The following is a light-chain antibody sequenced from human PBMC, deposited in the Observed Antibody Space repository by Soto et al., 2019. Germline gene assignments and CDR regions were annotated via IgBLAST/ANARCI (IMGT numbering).Light chain of an antibody. Sequence: EIVFTQSPCTLSLSPGERATLSCRASQRVSSGYLAWYQQKPGQAPRLLIYGASNRATDIPDRFSGRGSGTDFTLTISRLEPEDFAVYYCQQYGSSPPSSTFGQGTRLEI. CDR3: QQYGSSPPSST. V-gene: IGKV3-20*01. CDR2: GAS. CDR1: QRVSSGY. J-gene: IGKJ5*01.